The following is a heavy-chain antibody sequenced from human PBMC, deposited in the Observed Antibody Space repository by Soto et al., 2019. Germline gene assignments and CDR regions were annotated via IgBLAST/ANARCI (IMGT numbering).Heavy chain of an antibody. CDR2: IIPMFGTA. D-gene: IGHD5-18*01. V-gene: IGHV1-69*12. Sequence: QVQLVQSGAEVKKPESSVKVSCKAPGGTFSTYAISWVRQAPGQGLEWMGGIIPMFGTANYAQRFQDRVTITADESTNTAYMELSSLRSADTAVYCCASGIQLWLRRINNGYSGWGQGTLVTVSS. CDR1: GGTFSTYA. J-gene: IGHJ4*02. CDR3: ASGIQLWLRRINNGYSG.